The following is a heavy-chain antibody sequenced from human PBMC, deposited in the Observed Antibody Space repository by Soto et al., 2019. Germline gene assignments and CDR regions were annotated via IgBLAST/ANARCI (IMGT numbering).Heavy chain of an antibody. Sequence: EVHLVESGGGLVKPGGSLRLSCAASGFTFGNAWMNWFRQAPGKGLEWVGRIKSKIHGGTTDYAAPVRGRFTISRDDSKNTLFLQMNSLKTEDAAVYYYTTVHFDVLTGSFDYWGQGTLVTVSS. CDR1: GFTFGNAW. CDR2: IKSKIHGGTT. D-gene: IGHD3-9*01. V-gene: IGHV3-15*07. CDR3: TTVHFDVLTGSFDY. J-gene: IGHJ4*02.